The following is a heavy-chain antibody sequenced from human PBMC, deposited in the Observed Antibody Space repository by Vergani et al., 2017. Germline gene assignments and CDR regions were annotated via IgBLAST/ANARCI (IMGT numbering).Heavy chain of an antibody. CDR2: ISWNSGTI. Sequence: EVQLVESGGGLVQPGRSLRLSCAASGFTFDDYAMHWVRQAPGKGLEWVSGISWNSGTIGYADSVKGRFTISREHAKNSLYLQMNSLRAEDTALYYCAKDSDSGSYFSNGVDYWGQGTLVTVSS. V-gene: IGHV3-9*01. CDR3: AKDSDSGSYFSNGVDY. CDR1: GFTFDDYA. J-gene: IGHJ4*02. D-gene: IGHD1-26*01.